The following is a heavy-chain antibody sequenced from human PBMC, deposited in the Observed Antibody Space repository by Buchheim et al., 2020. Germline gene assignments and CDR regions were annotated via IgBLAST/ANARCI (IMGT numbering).Heavy chain of an antibody. D-gene: IGHD3-3*01. J-gene: IGHJ5*02. CDR1: GGSFSRSS. Sequence: QVQLQQWGAGLLKPSETLSLNCAVYGGSFSRSSWSWIRQTPGKGLEWIGEINHTGSTNYNPSLKSRVTISVDRSKTQVSLKLTSVTAADTAVYYCAVTTRGDFWSWGWFDPWGQGTL. CDR3: AVTTRGDFWSWGWFDP. V-gene: IGHV4-34*02. CDR2: INHTGST.